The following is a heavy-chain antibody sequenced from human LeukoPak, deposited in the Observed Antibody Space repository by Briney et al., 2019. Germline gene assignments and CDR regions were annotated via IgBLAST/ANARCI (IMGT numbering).Heavy chain of an antibody. V-gene: IGHV1-2*04. CDR2: INPNSGGT. J-gene: IGHJ3*02. Sequence: VASVKVSCKASGYTFTGYYMHWVRQAPGQGLEWMGWINPNSGGTNYAQKFQGWVTMTRDTSISTAYMELSRLRSDDTAVYYCARDWFQFGDHAFDIWGQGTMVTVSS. CDR3: ARDWFQFGDHAFDI. CDR1: GYTFTGYY. D-gene: IGHD3-10*01.